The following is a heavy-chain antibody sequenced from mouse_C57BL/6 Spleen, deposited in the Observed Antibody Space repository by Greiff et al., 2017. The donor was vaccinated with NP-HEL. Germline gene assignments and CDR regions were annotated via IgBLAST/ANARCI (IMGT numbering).Heavy chain of an antibody. CDR1: GFNIKDDY. CDR3: TTGDYCSSYWYFDV. V-gene: IGHV14-4*01. D-gene: IGHD1-1*01. CDR2: IDPENGDT. J-gene: IGHJ1*03. Sequence: EVQLQQSGAELVRPGASVKLSCPASGFNIKDDYMHWVKQRPEQGLEWLGWIDPENGDTESASKFQGKATITADTSSNTAYLQLSSLTSEDTAVDYGTTGDYCSSYWYFDVWGTGTTVTVSS.